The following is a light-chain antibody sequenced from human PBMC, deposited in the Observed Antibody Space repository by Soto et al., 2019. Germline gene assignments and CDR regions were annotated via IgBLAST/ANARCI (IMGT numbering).Light chain of an antibody. Sequence: DIVLTQSPGTLSLSPGERGSLXCRATQSFTITKLALYQQEPGNPPKLLNYGASSRAHGIPHRFSGSGSGTGFTRTISRLEPEDFAVFYGQQYGGSPWTFGQGTKVDIK. V-gene: IGKV3-20*01. CDR1: QSFTITK. J-gene: IGKJ1*01. CDR3: QQYGGSPWT. CDR2: GAS.